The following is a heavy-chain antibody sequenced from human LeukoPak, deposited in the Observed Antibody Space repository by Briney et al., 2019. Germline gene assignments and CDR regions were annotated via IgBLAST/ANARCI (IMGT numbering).Heavy chain of an antibody. CDR1: GFTFSGSP. CDR3: TQSNY. CDR2: IRSKADNYAT. J-gene: IGHJ4*02. Sequence: GGSLILSCAASGFTFSGSPILWVRQASGKGLEWVGRIRSKADNYATAYAASVQGGCTISRDDSKSTAYLQLNSLKTEDTAVYYCTQSNYWGQGALVTVSS. V-gene: IGHV3-73*01.